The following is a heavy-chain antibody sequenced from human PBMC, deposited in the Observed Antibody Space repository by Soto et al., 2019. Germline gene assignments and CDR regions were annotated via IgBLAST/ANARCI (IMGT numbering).Heavy chain of an antibody. Sequence: GGSLRLSCAASGFTFSSYAMSWVRQAPGKGLEWVSAISGSGGSTYYADSVKGRFTISRDNSKNTLYLQMNSLRAEDTAVYYCAKDRPMGNLEWLSGAIDYWGQGTLVTVSS. J-gene: IGHJ4*02. CDR2: ISGSGGST. D-gene: IGHD3-3*01. V-gene: IGHV3-23*01. CDR3: AKDRPMGNLEWLSGAIDY. CDR1: GFTFSSYA.